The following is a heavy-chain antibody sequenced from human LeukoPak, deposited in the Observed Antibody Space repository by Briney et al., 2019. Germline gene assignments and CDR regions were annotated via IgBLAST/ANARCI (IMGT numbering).Heavy chain of an antibody. Sequence: PSETLSLTCTVSSGSINTSNYYWGWVRQPPGKALEWIGNIFYSGSTYYSPSLKSRVTISLDTSRNQFSLKLSSVTAADTAVYYCARRGGLLWFGELLSKKYAFDIWGQGTMVTVSS. J-gene: IGHJ3*02. CDR3: ARRGGLLWFGELLSKKYAFDI. CDR1: SGSINTSNYY. D-gene: IGHD3-10*01. CDR2: IFYSGST. V-gene: IGHV4-39*07.